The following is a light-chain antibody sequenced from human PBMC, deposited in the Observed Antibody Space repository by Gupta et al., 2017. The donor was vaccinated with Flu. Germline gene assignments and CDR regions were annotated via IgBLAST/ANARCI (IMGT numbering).Light chain of an antibody. V-gene: IGLV2-8*01. CDR1: SSEVGGVNY. Sequence: ATISCTGTSSEVGGVNYVSWYHQHPGKSPKLMIYEVSKRPAGVPVRFSGSKSGNTASLTVSGLKADDEADFYCASYAGSNSWVFGGGTKLTVL. J-gene: IGLJ2*01. CDR2: EVS. CDR3: ASYAGSNSWV.